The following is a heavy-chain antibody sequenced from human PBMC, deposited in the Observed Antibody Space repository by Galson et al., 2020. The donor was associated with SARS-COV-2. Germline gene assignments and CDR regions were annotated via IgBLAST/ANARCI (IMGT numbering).Heavy chain of an antibody. CDR3: ARPLRDADAYDI. J-gene: IGHJ3*02. CDR1: GYPFTSYS. CDR2: ISAYNGVK. Sequence: GESLKISCKASGYPFTSYSIHWLRQAPGQGLEWMGWISAYNGVKDSAQKFRGRISVSRDTFTSTVYMELRSLRYDDTAVYYCARPLRDADAYDIWGQGTLVTVSS. V-gene: IGHV1-18*04.